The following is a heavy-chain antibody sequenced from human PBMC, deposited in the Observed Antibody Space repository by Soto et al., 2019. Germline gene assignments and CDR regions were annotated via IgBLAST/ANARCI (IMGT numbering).Heavy chain of an antibody. CDR3: ATDYGGNPLTFSWFDP. D-gene: IGHD4-17*01. Sequence: SVKVSCKTSGGTFSSQAISWVRQAPGQGLEWMGGIIPMFGTVQYAQKFEGRVTLSADKATTTVYMELSSLRSEDTAVYYCATDYGGNPLTFSWFDPWGQGTLVTVSS. CDR1: GGTFSSQA. CDR2: IIPMFGTV. V-gene: IGHV1-69*06. J-gene: IGHJ5*02.